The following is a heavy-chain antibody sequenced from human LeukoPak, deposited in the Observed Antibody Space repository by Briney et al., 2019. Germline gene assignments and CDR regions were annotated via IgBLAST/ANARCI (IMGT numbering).Heavy chain of an antibody. J-gene: IGHJ5*02. Sequence: SETLSLTCTVSGGSISSYYWSWIRQPPGKGLEWIGYIYYSGSTNYNPSLKSRVTISVDTSKNQFSLKLSSVTAADTAVYYCARSISRRWFDPWGQGTLVTVSS. V-gene: IGHV4-59*01. D-gene: IGHD3-3*02. CDR3: ARSISRRWFDP. CDR2: IYYSGST. CDR1: GGSISSYY.